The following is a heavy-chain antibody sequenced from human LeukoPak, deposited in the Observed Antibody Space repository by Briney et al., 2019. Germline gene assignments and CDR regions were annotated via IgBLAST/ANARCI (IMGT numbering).Heavy chain of an antibody. J-gene: IGHJ4*02. Sequence: GGSLRLSCAASGFTFSDYYMSWIRRAPAKGLERVSGISGIGGSTYYAHSVKGRFTISRDDSKRMLYLQMNSLRAEDTATYYCAARPTSEAVLTSDFWGQGTLVTVSP. V-gene: IGHV3-23*01. CDR1: GFTFSDYY. CDR2: ISGIGGST. CDR3: AARPTSEAVLTSDF. D-gene: IGHD6-19*01.